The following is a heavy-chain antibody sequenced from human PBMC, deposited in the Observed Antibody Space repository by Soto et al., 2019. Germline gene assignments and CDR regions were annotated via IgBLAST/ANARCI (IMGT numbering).Heavy chain of an antibody. V-gene: IGHV1-69*13. D-gene: IGHD3-22*01. CDR3: ARGRTYYYDSSGYYPDY. Sequence: SVKVSCKASGGTFSSYAISWVRQAPGQGLEWMGGIIPIFGTANYAQKFQGRVTITADESTSTAYMELSSLRSEDTAVYYCARGRTYYYDSSGYYPDYWGQGTLVTVSS. CDR1: GGTFSSYA. CDR2: IIPIFGTA. J-gene: IGHJ4*02.